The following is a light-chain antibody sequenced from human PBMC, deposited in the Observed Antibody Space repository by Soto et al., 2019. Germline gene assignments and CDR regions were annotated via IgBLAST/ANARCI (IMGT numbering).Light chain of an antibody. Sequence: QSALTQPASVSGSPGQSITISCTGTSSDIGGYNFVSWYQQHPGNAPKIILYNVNNRHSGVSYRFSGSKSGNTASLTISGLQAEDEADYCCTSYSSSSTLVLFGGGTKLTVL. J-gene: IGLJ2*01. V-gene: IGLV2-14*01. CDR2: NVN. CDR1: SSDIGGYNF. CDR3: TSYSSSSTLVL.